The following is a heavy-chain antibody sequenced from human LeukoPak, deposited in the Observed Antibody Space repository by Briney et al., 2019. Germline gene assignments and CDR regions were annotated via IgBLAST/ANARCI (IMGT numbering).Heavy chain of an antibody. CDR1: GFTFSSYA. CDR3: AKDMMAIVGGTTSAFDM. CDR2: ISYDGSNK. V-gene: IGHV3-30*04. Sequence: GGSLRLSYAASGFTFSSYAMHWVRQAPGKGLEWVAVISYDGSNKYYADSVKGRFTISRDNSKNTLYLQMNSLRAEDTALYYCAKDMMAIVGGTTSAFDMWGQGTMVTVSS. J-gene: IGHJ3*02. D-gene: IGHD1-26*01.